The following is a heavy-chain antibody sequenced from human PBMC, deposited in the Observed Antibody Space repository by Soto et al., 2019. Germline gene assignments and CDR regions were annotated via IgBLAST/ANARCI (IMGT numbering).Heavy chain of an antibody. CDR2: IIPIFGTA. CDR3: ARLAGYCGGDCYPL. J-gene: IGHJ4*02. V-gene: IGHV1-69*15. CDR1: GGTFSSYA. D-gene: IGHD2-21*02. Sequence: QVQLVQSGAEVKKPGSSVKVSCKASGGTFSSYAISWVRQAPGQGLEWMGRIIPIFGTANYAQQFQGRVTITADESTSTACRELSSLRSEDTAVYYCARLAGYCGGDCYPLWGQGTLVTVSS.